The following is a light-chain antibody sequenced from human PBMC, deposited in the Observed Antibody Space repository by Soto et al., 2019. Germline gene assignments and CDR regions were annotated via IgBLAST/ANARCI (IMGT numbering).Light chain of an antibody. CDR1: QSVSSN. CDR3: QQYNNWPPLT. CDR2: GAS. J-gene: IGKJ4*01. Sequence: IVMKQSPATLSVSPGERATLSCRASQSVSSNLVWYQQKPGQAPRLLIYGASSRVTGIPARFSGSGSGTEFTLTIRSLQSEDFAVYYCQQYNNWPPLTFGGGTKGDIK. V-gene: IGKV3-15*01.